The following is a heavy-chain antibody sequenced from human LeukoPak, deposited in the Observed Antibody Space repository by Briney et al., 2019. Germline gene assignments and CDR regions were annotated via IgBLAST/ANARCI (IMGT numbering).Heavy chain of an antibody. CDR3: TDIGGSTL. J-gene: IGHJ4*02. V-gene: IGHV3-15*01. D-gene: IGHD2-15*01. CDR2: IKSKTHGGTT. CDR1: GFIFSNAW. Sequence: KPGGSLRLSCAASGFIFSNAWMSCVRQAPGKGLEWVCRIKSKTHGGTTDYAAPVKGRFTISRDDSKNTLYLQMNSLKTEDTAVYYCTDIGGSTLWGQGTLVTVSS.